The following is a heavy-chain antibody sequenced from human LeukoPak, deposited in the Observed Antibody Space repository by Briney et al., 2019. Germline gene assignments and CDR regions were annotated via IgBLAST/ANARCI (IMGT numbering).Heavy chain of an antibody. CDR1: GFTFDDYA. CDR3: AKDLRYSGRSAFDY. D-gene: IGHD1-26*01. CDR2: ISWSSGSI. J-gene: IGHJ4*02. V-gene: IGHV3-9*01. Sequence: GGSLRLSCAASGFTFDDYAMHWVRQAPGKGLEWVSGISWSSGSIGYADSVKGRFTIYRDNAKNSLYLQMNSLRAEDTALYYCAKDLRYSGRSAFDYWGQGTLVTVSS.